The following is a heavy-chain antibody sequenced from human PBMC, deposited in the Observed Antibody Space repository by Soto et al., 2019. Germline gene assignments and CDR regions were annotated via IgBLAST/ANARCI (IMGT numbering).Heavy chain of an antibody. Sequence: ASGKVSCKASGYTFTSYGISWVRQAPGQGLERMGWISAYNGNTNYAQNLQGRVTMTTDTSTSTAYMELRSLRSDDTAVYYCARDGLLRGVMCYYYGMNVWRQRTTVTVSS. D-gene: IGHD3-10*01. CDR3: ARDGLLRGVMCYYYGMNV. CDR2: ISAYNGNT. J-gene: IGHJ6*02. CDR1: GYTFTSYG. V-gene: IGHV1-18*01.